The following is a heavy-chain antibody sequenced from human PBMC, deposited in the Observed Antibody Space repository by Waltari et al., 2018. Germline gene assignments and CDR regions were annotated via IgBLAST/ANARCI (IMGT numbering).Heavy chain of an antibody. J-gene: IGHJ4*02. Sequence: QVQLVESGGGVVQPGRSLRLSCAASGFTFSSYAMHWVRQAPGKGLEWGAVISYDGSNKYYADSVKGRFTISRDNSKNTLYLQMNSLRAEDTAVYYCASSANSFPFDYWGQGTLVTVSS. D-gene: IGHD7-27*01. CDR1: GFTFSSYA. CDR2: ISYDGSNK. CDR3: ASSANSFPFDY. V-gene: IGHV3-30-3*01.